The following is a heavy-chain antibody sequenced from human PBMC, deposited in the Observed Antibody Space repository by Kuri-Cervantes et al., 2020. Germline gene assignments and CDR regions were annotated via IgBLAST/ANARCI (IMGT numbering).Heavy chain of an antibody. CDR3: ARDSRSRIF. CDR1: GFTFSSYS. CDR2: ISSSSSTI. D-gene: IGHD2-21*01. V-gene: IGHV3-48*01. J-gene: IGHJ4*02. Sequence: GGSLRLSCAASGFTFSSYSMNWVRQAPGKGLEWVSYISSSSSTIYYADSVKGRFTVSRDNAKNLLYLQLNSLKVEDTAVYYCARDSRSRIFWGQGTQVTVSS.